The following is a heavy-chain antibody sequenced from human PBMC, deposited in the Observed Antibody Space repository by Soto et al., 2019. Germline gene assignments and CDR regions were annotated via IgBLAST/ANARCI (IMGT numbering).Heavy chain of an antibody. CDR3: ARVYSGYDGALDY. CDR2: IYYSGST. V-gene: IGHV4-30-4*01. Sequence: SETLSLTCTVSGGSISSGDYYWSWIRQPPGKGLEWIGYIYYSGSTYYNPSLKSRVTISVDRSKNQFSLKLSSVTAADTAVYYCARVYSGYDGALDYWGQGTLVTVSS. D-gene: IGHD5-12*01. J-gene: IGHJ4*02. CDR1: GGSISSGDYY.